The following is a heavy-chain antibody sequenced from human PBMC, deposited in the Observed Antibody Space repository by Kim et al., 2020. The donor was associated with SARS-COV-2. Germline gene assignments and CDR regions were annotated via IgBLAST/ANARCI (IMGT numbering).Heavy chain of an antibody. CDR1: GFTFSSYA. V-gene: IGHV3-23*01. CDR2: ISGSGGST. CDR3: AKDTLPVEYSSSWYGIPNYYYYGMDV. Sequence: GGSLRLSCAASGFTFSSYAMSWVRQAPGKGLEWVSAISGSGGSTYYADSVKGRFTISRDNSKNTLYLQMNSLRAEDTAVYYCAKDTLPVEYSSSWYGIPNYYYYGMDVWGQGTTVTVSS. J-gene: IGHJ6*02. D-gene: IGHD6-13*01.